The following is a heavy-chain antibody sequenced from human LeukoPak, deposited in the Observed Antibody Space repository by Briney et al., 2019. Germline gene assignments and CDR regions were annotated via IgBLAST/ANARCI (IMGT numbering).Heavy chain of an antibody. CDR3: ARDGAVATQGNYYYYYVDV. CDR2: INPKSGGT. V-gene: IGHV1-2*02. D-gene: IGHD5-12*01. J-gene: IGHJ6*03. CDR1: GYTFTGYY. Sequence: ASVKVPCKASGYTFTGYYMHWVRQAPGQGLEWMGWINPKSGGTKYEQKFQGRVTMTRDMSTSTVYMELSSLRSEDTAVYYCARDGAVATQGNYYYYYVDVWGKGTTVTVSS.